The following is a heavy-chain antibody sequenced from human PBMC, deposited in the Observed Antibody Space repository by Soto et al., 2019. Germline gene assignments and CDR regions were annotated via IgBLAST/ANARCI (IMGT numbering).Heavy chain of an antibody. D-gene: IGHD3-22*01. Sequence: VSCRASEGNCRSYARSRVSQTKGKGLEWVSAISGSGGSTYYADSVKGRFTISRDNSKNTLYLQMNSLRAEDTAVYYCAKSLSVVVVITTVDYWGQGTLVTVSS. V-gene: IGHV3-23*01. CDR3: AKSLSVVVVITTVDY. CDR1: EGNCRSYA. CDR2: ISGSGGST. J-gene: IGHJ4*02.